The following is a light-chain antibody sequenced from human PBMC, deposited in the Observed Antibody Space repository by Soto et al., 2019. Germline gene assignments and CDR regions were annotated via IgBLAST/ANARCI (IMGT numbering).Light chain of an antibody. V-gene: IGKV3-11*01. Sequence: EIVLTQSPGTLSLSPWERATLSCRASQSVSSYLAWYQQKPGQAPRLLIYDASNRATGIPARFSGSGSGTDFTLTISSLEPEDFAVYYCQQGITFGQGTKVDIK. J-gene: IGKJ2*01. CDR2: DAS. CDR3: QQGIT. CDR1: QSVSSY.